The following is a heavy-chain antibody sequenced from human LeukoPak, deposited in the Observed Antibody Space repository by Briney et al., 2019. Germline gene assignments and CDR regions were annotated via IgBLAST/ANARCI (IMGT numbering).Heavy chain of an antibody. CDR3: ARDREYYYDSSGYYHY. Sequence: SVKVSCKASGGTFSSYAISWVRQAPGQGLEWMGGIIPIFGTANYAQKFQGRVTITADESTSTAYMELRSLRSDDTAVYYCARDREYYYDSSGYYHYWGQGTLVTVSS. V-gene: IGHV1-69*13. CDR1: GGTFSSYA. CDR2: IIPIFGTA. D-gene: IGHD3-22*01. J-gene: IGHJ4*02.